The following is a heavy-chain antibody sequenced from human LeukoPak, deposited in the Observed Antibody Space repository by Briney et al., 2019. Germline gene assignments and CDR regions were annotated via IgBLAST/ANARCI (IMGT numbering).Heavy chain of an antibody. CDR1: GFTFSDYY. V-gene: IGHV3-11*04. CDR2: ISSSGSTI. CDR3: ARDDIVLMVTDY. D-gene: IGHD2-8*01. J-gene: IGHJ4*02. Sequence: GGSLRLSCAASGFTFSDYYMSWIRQAPGKGLEWVSYISSSGSTIYYADSVKGRFTISRDNTKNSLYLQMNSLRAEDTAVYYCARDDIVLMVTDYWGQGTLVTVSS.